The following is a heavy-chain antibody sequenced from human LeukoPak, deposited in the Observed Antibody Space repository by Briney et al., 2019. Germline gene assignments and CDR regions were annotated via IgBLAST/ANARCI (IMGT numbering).Heavy chain of an antibody. CDR2: INDDGRST. CDR1: GFTFSSYW. V-gene: IGHV3-74*01. D-gene: IGHD3-10*02. J-gene: IGHJ6*04. CDR3: AELGITMIGGV. Sequence: GGSLRLSCAASGFTFSSYWMHWVRQAPGKGLVGVSRINDDGRSTSYADSVKGRFTISRDNAKNSLYLQMNSLRAEDTAVYYCAELGITMIGGVWGKGTTVTISS.